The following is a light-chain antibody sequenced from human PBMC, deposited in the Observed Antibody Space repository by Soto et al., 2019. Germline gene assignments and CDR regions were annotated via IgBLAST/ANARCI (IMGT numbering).Light chain of an antibody. Sequence: EIVMTQSPATLSVSPGERATLSCRASQSVSSNLAWYQQKPGQAPRLLIYGASTRATGIPARFSGSGSGTEFTLTNSSLQSEDFAVYYCQQYNNWPPFTFGQGTKVEIK. CDR1: QSVSSN. CDR2: GAS. J-gene: IGKJ1*01. CDR3: QQYNNWPPFT. V-gene: IGKV3-15*01.